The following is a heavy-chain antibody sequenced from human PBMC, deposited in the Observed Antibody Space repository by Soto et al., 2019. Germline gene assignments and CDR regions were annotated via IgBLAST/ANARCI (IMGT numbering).Heavy chain of an antibody. V-gene: IGHV3-23*01. D-gene: IGHD3-22*01. CDR3: AKDAYYDSSSAFDI. CDR1: GLTFSSYA. J-gene: IGHJ3*02. Sequence: PGESLKISCAASGLTFSSYAMTWVRQAPGKGLEWVSGISGSGDSTYYADSVKGRFTISRDNSKNTLYLQMNSLRAEDTAVYYCAKDAYYDSSSAFDIWGQGTMVTVSS. CDR2: ISGSGDST.